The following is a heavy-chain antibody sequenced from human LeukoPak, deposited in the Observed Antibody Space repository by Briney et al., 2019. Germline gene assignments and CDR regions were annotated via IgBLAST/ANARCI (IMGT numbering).Heavy chain of an antibody. V-gene: IGHV3-74*01. Sequence: PGGSLRLSCAGSGFIFNNYAMHWVRQPPGKGLVWVSRINSDGSSTSYADSVKGRFTISRDNAKNTLYLQMSSLRAEDTAVYYCARDYGDGYNRFDNWGQGTLVTVSS. CDR1: GFIFNNYA. CDR3: ARDYGDGYNRFDN. CDR2: INSDGSST. J-gene: IGHJ4*02. D-gene: IGHD5-24*01.